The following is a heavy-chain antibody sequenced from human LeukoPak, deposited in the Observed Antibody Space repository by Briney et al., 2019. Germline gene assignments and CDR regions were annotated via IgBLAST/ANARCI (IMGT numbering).Heavy chain of an antibody. V-gene: IGHV4-59*01. CDR3: ARDGPFGADAFDI. CDR1: GGSISSYY. J-gene: IGHJ3*02. D-gene: IGHD3-10*01. CDR2: IYYSGST. Sequence: SETLSLTGTGSGGSISSYYWSWLRQPPGKGLEWIGCIYYSGSTNYNPSLKSRVTISVDTSKNQFSLKLSSVTAADTAVYYCARDGPFGADAFDIWGQGTMVTVSS.